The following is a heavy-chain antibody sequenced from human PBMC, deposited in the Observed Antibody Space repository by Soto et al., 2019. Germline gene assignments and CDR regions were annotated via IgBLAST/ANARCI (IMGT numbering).Heavy chain of an antibody. CDR1: GFSFSTYA. D-gene: IGHD3-3*01. V-gene: IGHV3-23*01. Sequence: GGSLRLSCTASGFSFSTYAMSWVRQAPGKGLEWVSTISGIGTTTYYADSVKGRFTISRDNSKNTLYLQLNSLRAEDTAVYYCAKDLEVVTPYYFDYWGQGTLVTVSS. J-gene: IGHJ4*02. CDR2: ISGIGTTT. CDR3: AKDLEVVTPYYFDY.